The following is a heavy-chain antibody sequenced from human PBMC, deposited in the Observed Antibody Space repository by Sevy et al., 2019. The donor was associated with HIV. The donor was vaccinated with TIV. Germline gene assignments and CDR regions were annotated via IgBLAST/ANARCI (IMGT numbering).Heavy chain of an antibody. J-gene: IGHJ4*02. V-gene: IGHV3-33*01. Sequence: GGSLRLSCAASGFTFSSYDMHWVRQAPGKGLEWVALIWYDGSNKYYADSVKGRFTISRDNSKNTLYLQMNSLRAEDTAVYYCARDAAAAGKGDYWGQGTLVTVSS. CDR3: ARDAAAAGKGDY. CDR2: IWYDGSNK. CDR1: GFTFSSYD. D-gene: IGHD6-13*01.